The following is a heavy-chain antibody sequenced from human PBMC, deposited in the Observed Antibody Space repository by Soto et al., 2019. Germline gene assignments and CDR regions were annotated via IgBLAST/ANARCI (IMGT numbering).Heavy chain of an antibody. J-gene: IGHJ6*02. CDR2: IDTSYSYS. Sequence: GESLKISCKGSGYSFTKYWIICVRQVPGKGLEWMGRIDTSYSYSHYSPSFQGHVTISVDKSISTGYLQWSSLKASDTAMYYCARYCSSSSCSQLYGMDVWGQGTTVTVSS. CDR3: ARYCSSSSCSQLYGMDV. D-gene: IGHD2-15*01. V-gene: IGHV5-10-1*01. CDR1: GYSFTKYW.